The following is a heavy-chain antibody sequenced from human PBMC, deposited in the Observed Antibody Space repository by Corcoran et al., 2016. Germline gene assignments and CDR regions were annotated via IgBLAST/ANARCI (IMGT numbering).Heavy chain of an antibody. CDR2: IIPIFGTT. D-gene: IGHD3-3*01. Sequence: QVQLVQSGAEVKKPGSSVKVPCKASGSTFSSYAINWVRQAPGQGLEWMGGIIPIFGTTNYAQKFQGRVTITADESTNTVYMELSSLRSEDTAIYYCARDRGFGVVGYGMDVWGQGTTVTVSS. CDR3: ARDRGFGVVGYGMDV. CDR1: GSTFSSYA. J-gene: IGHJ6*02. V-gene: IGHV1-69*01.